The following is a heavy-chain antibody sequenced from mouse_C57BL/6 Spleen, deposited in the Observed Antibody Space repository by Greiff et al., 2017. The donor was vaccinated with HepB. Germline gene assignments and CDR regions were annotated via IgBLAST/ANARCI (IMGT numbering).Heavy chain of an antibody. V-gene: IGHV1-61*01. J-gene: IGHJ2*01. CDR2: IYPSDSET. Sequence: QVQLQQPGAELVRPGSSVKLSCKASGYTFTSYWMDWVKQRPGQGLEWIGNIYPSDSETHYNQKFKDKATLTVDKSSSTAYMQLSSLTSEDSAVYYCARRWNFYFDYWGQGTTLTVSS. CDR1: GYTFTSYW. D-gene: IGHD1-1*02. CDR3: ARRWNFYFDY.